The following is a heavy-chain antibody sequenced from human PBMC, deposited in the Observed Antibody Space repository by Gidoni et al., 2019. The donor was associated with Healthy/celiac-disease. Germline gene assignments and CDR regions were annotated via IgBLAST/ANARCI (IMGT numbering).Heavy chain of an antibody. CDR3: ARDFGLSPYYYYGMDV. CDR1: GSTFTGYY. D-gene: IGHD3-16*02. J-gene: IGHJ6*02. CDR2: INPNSGGT. V-gene: IGHV1-2*02. Sequence: QVQLVQSGAEVKKPGASVKVSCKASGSTFTGYYMHWVRQAPGQGLEWMGWINPNSGGTNYAQKFQGRVTMTRDTSISTAYMELSRLRSDDTAVYYCARDFGLSPYYYYGMDVWGQGTTVTVSS.